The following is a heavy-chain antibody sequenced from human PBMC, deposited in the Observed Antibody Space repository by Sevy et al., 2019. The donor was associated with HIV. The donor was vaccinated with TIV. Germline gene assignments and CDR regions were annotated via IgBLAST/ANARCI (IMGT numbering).Heavy chain of an antibody. J-gene: IGHJ4*02. V-gene: IGHV3-53*01. CDR1: GFTVSSNY. D-gene: IGHD3-22*01. Sequence: GGSLRLSCAASGFTVSSNYMSWVRQAPGQGLEWISIIYSGGTTYYADSVRGRVTISRDSSKNTLFLQMNSLRAEDTAVYYCVGTFYYYDSSGYYFRYFDYWGQGTLVTVSS. CDR3: VGTFYYYDSSGYYFRYFDY. CDR2: IYSGGTT.